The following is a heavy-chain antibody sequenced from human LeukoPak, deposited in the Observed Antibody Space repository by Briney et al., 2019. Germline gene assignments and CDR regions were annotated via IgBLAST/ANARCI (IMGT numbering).Heavy chain of an antibody. J-gene: IGHJ3*02. CDR2: MYYSGNT. V-gene: IGHV4-39*02. D-gene: IGHD6-19*01. CDR3: ARDWGIAVAALIDAFDI. CDR1: GGSISSSSYY. Sequence: PSETLSLTCTVSGGSISSSSYYWGWIRQPPGNGLEWIGSMYYSGNTYYNPSLKSRVTISVDTSKNQFSLKLSSVTAADTAVYYCARDWGIAVAALIDAFDIWGQGTMVTVSS.